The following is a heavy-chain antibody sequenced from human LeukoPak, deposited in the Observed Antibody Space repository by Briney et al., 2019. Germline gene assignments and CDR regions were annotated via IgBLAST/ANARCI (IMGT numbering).Heavy chain of an antibody. Sequence: SETLSLTCTVSGHSINTDYYWAWVRQPPGKGLEWIGSIYHSGSTYYGPALKSRVTISVDTSKNQFSLKLSSVTAADTAVYYCALYDSSGYYYDYWGQGTLVTVSS. CDR2: IYHSGST. V-gene: IGHV4-38-2*02. CDR3: ALYDSSGYYYDY. CDR1: GHSINTDYY. J-gene: IGHJ4*02. D-gene: IGHD3-22*01.